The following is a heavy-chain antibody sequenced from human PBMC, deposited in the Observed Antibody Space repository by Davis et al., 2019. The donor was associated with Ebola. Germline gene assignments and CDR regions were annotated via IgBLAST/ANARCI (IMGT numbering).Heavy chain of an antibody. CDR1: SGSISSNY. CDR2: LYHGGGT. D-gene: IGHD3-10*01. Sequence: SETLSLTCTVSSGSISSNYWSWIRQPPGKGLEWIGNLYHGGGTNYSPSLKSRLTISVDTSKNQFSLKLSSVTAADTAVYYCARVGGGLDYWGQGTLVTVSS. CDR3: ARVGGGLDY. J-gene: IGHJ4*02. V-gene: IGHV4-59*01.